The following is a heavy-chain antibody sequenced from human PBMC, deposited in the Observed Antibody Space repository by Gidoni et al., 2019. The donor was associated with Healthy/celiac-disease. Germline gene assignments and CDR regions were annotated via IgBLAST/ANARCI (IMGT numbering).Heavy chain of an antibody. D-gene: IGHD2-15*01. CDR1: GGSISSGDYY. Sequence: QVQLQAAGPGLVKPSQTLSLTCTVSGGSISSGDYYWSWIRQPPGKGLEWIGYIYYSGSTYYNPSLKSRVTISVDTSKNQFSLKLSSVTAADTAVYYCARGQIGYCSGGSCYSDAFDIWGQGTMVTVSS. CDR2: IYYSGST. V-gene: IGHV4-30-4*01. CDR3: ARGQIGYCSGGSCYSDAFDI. J-gene: IGHJ3*02.